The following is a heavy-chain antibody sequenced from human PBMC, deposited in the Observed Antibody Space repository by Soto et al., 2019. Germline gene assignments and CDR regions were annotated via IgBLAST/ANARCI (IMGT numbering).Heavy chain of an antibody. CDR1: GFTFSSYS. CDR3: ARDLGALGDIVFEVVTAIDY. V-gene: IGHV3-48*02. Sequence: GGSLRLSCAASGFTFSSYSMNWVRQAPGKGLEWVSYISSSSSTIYYADSVKGRFTISRDNAKNSLYLQMNSLRDEDTAVYYCARDLGALGDIVFEVVTAIDYWGQGTLVTVSS. CDR2: ISSSSSTI. D-gene: IGHD2-21*02. J-gene: IGHJ4*02.